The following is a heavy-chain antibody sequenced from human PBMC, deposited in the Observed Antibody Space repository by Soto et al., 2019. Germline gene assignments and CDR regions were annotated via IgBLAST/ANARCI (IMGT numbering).Heavy chain of an antibody. J-gene: IGHJ4*02. D-gene: IGHD2-2*01. CDR2: ISGNGGST. CDR1: GFTFSNYA. V-gene: IGHV3-23*01. CDR3: AKRPASIITFDY. Sequence: EVQLLDSGGGLVQPGGSLRLSCAASGFTFSNYAMSWGRQAPGKGLEWVSTISGNGGSTYYADSVKGRFTISRDNSKNMLFLQINSLRDDDSAVYYCAKRPASIITFDYWGQGTPVTVSS.